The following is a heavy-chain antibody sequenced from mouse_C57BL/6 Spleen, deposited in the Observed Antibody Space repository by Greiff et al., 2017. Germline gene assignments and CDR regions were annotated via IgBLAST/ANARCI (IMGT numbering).Heavy chain of an antibody. Sequence: EVKLVESVAELVRPGASVKLSCTASGFNIKNTYMHWVKQRPEQGLEWIGRIDPANGNTKYAPKFQGKATITADTSSNTAYLQLSSLTSEDTAIYYCASLRYYDYDEGFDYWGQGTTLTVSS. CDR2: IDPANGNT. D-gene: IGHD2-4*01. CDR1: GFNIKNTY. J-gene: IGHJ2*01. CDR3: ASLRYYDYDEGFDY. V-gene: IGHV14-3*01.